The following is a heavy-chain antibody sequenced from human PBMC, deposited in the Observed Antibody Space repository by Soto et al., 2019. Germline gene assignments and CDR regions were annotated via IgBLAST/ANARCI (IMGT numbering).Heavy chain of an antibody. CDR2: ISPGSRYP. CDR3: VRGGGGGLFDP. CDR1: GFTFGDSY. V-gene: IGHV3-11*06. Sequence: PGGCMRLSCSVSGFTFGDSYMSWIRQAPGKGLEWLSYISPGSRYPAYADSVKGRFTISRDNAKRSLYLQMMSLTAEDTAIYYCVRGGGGGLFDPWGQGTMVTVSS. D-gene: IGHD2-15*01. J-gene: IGHJ5*02.